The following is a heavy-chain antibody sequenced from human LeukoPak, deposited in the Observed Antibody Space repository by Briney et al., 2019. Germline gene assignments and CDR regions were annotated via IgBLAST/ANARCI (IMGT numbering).Heavy chain of an antibody. Sequence: GGSLRLSCAASGFSFSTYGMFWVRQAPGKGLEWVGVVSYDGSKQYYADSVKGRFTISRDNSKNTLYLQMDSLRAEDTAVYYCAKGEFWTGRDEFFLYWGQGTLVTVSS. CDR3: AKGEFWTGRDEFFLY. J-gene: IGHJ1*01. CDR2: VSYDGSKQ. D-gene: IGHD3/OR15-3a*01. V-gene: IGHV3-33*06. CDR1: GFSFSTYG.